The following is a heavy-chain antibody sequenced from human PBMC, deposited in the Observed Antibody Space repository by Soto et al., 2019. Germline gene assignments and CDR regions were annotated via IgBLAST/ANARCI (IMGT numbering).Heavy chain of an antibody. J-gene: IGHJ6*02. D-gene: IGHD3-22*01. CDR1: GFTFSSYW. CDR3: ARGLKGYYGVDV. V-gene: IGHV3-74*01. Sequence: EVQLVESGGGLVQPGGSLRLSCAASGFTFSSYWMHWVRQAPGKGLVWVSRINSDESSTSYADSVKGRFTISRDNAKNTLYLQMNSLRAEDTAAYYCARGLKGYYGVDVWGQGTTVTVSS. CDR2: INSDESST.